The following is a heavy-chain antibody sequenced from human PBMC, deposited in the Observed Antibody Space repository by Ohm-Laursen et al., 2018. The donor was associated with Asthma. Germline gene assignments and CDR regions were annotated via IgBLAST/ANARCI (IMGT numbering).Heavy chain of an antibody. CDR2: GGSYYDGGLK. J-gene: IGHJ4*02. V-gene: IGHV3-30*12. CDR1: GFTFSSYG. CDR3: ARRGSSSHKGYYFDY. Sequence: SLRLSCAASGFTFSSYGMHWVRQAPGKGLEWVAVGGSYYDGGLKYYADSVNGRFTVSRDNSKNALYLQMNSLRAEDTAVYYCARRGSSSHKGYYFDYWGQGTLVTVSS. D-gene: IGHD6-6*01.